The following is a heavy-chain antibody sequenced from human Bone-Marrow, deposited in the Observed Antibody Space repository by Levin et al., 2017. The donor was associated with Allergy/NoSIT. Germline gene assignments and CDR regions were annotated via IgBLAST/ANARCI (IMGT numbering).Heavy chain of an antibody. D-gene: IGHD2-2*01. V-gene: IGHV1-46*01. Sequence: VASVKVSCKASGYTFTSYYIHWVRQAPGHGLEWMGLINPSGGGTSYAQNFQGRVTMTRDTSTSTVYMELRSLRSEDTAMYYCAVYCSSTSCFQESHDPFDFWGQGTNVTVSS. J-gene: IGHJ3*01. CDR2: INPSGGGT. CDR3: AVYCSSTSCFQESHDPFDF. CDR1: GYTFTSYY.